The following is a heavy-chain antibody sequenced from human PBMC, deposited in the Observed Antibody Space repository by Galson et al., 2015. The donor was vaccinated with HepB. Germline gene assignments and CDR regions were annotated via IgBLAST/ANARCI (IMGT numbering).Heavy chain of an antibody. D-gene: IGHD3-16*01. CDR1: RFALSNYG. CDR2: VSVNGGST. J-gene: IGHJ6*01. CDR3: ARDSWRSYNYYYDYGMDV. V-gene: IGHV3-23*01. Sequence: SLRLFCAASRFALSNYGMTWVRQAPGKGLEWVSGVSVNGGSTYYADSVKGRFTISRDNSRNTLYLQMNSLRAEDTAVYCCARDSWRSYNYYYDYGMDVWGQGTTVTVSS.